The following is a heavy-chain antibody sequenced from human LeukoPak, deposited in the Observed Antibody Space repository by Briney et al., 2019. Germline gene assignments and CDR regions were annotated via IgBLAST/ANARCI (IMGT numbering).Heavy chain of an antibody. D-gene: IGHD2-2*01. CDR1: GFTFSTTN. Sequence: GESLTLSCAASGFTFSTTNMNWVRLAPGKRLEWVSYINSESKIIFYADSVKGRFTISRDNAKNSLYLQMNSLRAEDTAVYYCARDECSSTSCPSHIPYPPHSLFDYWGQGTLVTVSS. CDR2: INSESKII. CDR3: ARDECSSTSCPSHIPYPPHSLFDY. V-gene: IGHV3-48*01. J-gene: IGHJ4*02.